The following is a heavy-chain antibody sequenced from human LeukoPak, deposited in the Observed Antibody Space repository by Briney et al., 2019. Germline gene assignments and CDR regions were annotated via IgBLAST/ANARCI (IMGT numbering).Heavy chain of an antibody. D-gene: IGHD1-26*01. CDR2: IIHTGST. J-gene: IGHJ6*03. V-gene: IGHV4-34*12. CDR1: GGSFNGYS. Sequence: SETLSLTCAVYGGSFNGYSWSWIRQTPGKGLEWIGEIIHTGSTKYNPSLSSGVTISVDTSKNQFSLKVTYVTAADTAVYYCARDKWELHRTGYYYYYYMDVWGKGTTVTISS. CDR3: ARDKWELHRTGYYYYYYMDV.